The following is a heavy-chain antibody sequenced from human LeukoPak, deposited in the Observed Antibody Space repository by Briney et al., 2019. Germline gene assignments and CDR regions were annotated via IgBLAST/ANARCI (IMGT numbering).Heavy chain of an antibody. J-gene: IGHJ4*02. D-gene: IGHD6-19*01. CDR3: ARSHPGTTVDGY. V-gene: IGHV3-33*02. CDR2: IWYDGSNK. CDR1: GFNFRSYG. Sequence: PGRSLRLSCAASGFNFRSYGMHWVRQAPGKGLEWVAIIWYDGSNKYHADSAKGRFTISRDNSKNTLFLQMDSLRAEDTAVYYCARSHPGTTVDGYWGQGTLVTVSS.